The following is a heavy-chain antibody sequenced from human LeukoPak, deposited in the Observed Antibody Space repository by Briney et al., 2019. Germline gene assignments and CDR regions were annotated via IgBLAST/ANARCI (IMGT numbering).Heavy chain of an antibody. D-gene: IGHD6-19*01. CDR2: IYYSGST. V-gene: IGHV4-59*01. CDR3: ASEIAVAGTDDAFDI. CDR1: GGSFSGYY. J-gene: IGHJ3*02. Sequence: PSETLSLTCAVYGGSFSGYYWSWIRQPPGKGLEWIGYIYYSGSTNYNPSLKSRVTISVDTSKNQFSLKLSSVTAADTAVYYCASEIAVAGTDDAFDIWGQGTMVTVSS.